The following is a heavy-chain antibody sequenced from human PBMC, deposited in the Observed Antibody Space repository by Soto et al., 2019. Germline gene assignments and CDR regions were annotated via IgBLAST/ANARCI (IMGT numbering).Heavy chain of an antibody. J-gene: IGHJ4*02. Sequence: HPGGTLRLSCAASGFSVTTYCMSWVRQAPGKGLEWVSLIYSGDVAHYAASVRGRFTISRDNYKNTLYLQMNSVSAEDTAVYYCARGQIMDHAYSDYWGQGTMVTVYS. D-gene: IGHD2-21*01. CDR1: GFSVTTYC. V-gene: IGHV3-53*01. CDR3: ARGQIMDHAYSDY. CDR2: IYSGDVA.